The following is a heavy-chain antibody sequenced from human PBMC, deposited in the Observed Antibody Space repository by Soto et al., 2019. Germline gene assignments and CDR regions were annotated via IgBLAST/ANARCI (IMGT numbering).Heavy chain of an antibody. J-gene: IGHJ4*02. Sequence: GGSLRLSCAASGFTLSSYWMHWVRQAPGKGLVWVSRINNDGRSASYADSVKGRFTISRDNTKNTLYLQMNSLRAEDTAVYYCARDGMTLFDYWGQGTLVTVSS. D-gene: IGHD1-20*01. V-gene: IGHV3-74*01. CDR2: INNDGRSA. CDR1: GFTLSSYW. CDR3: ARDGMTLFDY.